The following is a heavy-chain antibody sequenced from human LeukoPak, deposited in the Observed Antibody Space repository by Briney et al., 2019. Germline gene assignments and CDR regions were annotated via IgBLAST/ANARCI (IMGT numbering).Heavy chain of an antibody. V-gene: IGHV1-69*05. J-gene: IGHJ4*02. CDR2: IIPIFGTA. CDR3: ASQSIAVGGTDY. CDR1: GGTFSSYA. Sequence: SVKVSCKASGGTFSSYAITWVRQAPGQGLEWMGRIIPIFGTANYAQKFQGRVTITTDESTSTAYMELSSLRSEDTAVYYCASQSIAVGGTDYWRQGTLVTVSS. D-gene: IGHD6-13*01.